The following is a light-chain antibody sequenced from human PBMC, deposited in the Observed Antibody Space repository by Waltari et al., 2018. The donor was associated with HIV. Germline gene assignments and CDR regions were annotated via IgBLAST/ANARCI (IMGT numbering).Light chain of an antibody. CDR1: QGINSN. Sequence: EIVMTQSPATLSTSQGERVTLSCRASQGINSNLAWYQQKPGQAPGLLIYGASTRATTIPARFSGSGSGTEFTLTISSLQSEDFAVYYCQQYNNWPRTFGQGTKVDFK. CDR3: QQYNNWPRT. V-gene: IGKV3-15*01. CDR2: GAS. J-gene: IGKJ1*01.